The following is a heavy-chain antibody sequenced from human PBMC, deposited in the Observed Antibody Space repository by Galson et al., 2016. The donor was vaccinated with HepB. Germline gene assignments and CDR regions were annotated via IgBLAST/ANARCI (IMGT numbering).Heavy chain of an antibody. CDR1: GFSFSNYG. D-gene: IGHD3-10*01. CDR3: AKDRRLLCFGEFNYYMAV. CDR2: MSYAGSNE. J-gene: IGHJ6*03. Sequence: SLRLSCAASGFSFSNYGLHWVRQAPGKGLEWVAVMSYAGSNEYYEDSVKGRFTISRDNSQNTLYLQMNSLRAEDTAVYYCAKDRRLLCFGEFNYYMAVWGKGTTVTVSS. V-gene: IGHV3-30*18.